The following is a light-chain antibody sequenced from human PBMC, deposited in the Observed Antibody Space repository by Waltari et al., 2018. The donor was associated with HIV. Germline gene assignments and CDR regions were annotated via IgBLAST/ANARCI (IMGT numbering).Light chain of an antibody. J-gene: IGLJ1*01. CDR1: SPRRFF. CDR3: HSRDTNSDHYV. CDR2: GAN. V-gene: IGLV3-19*01. Sequence: SSELTQDPVVSVALGQTINITCQGDSPRRFFANWYPQRPGHAPVLVVYGANRRPSGIPDRFSASNSGNTSSLIISDSQAVDEADYYCHSRDTNSDHYVFGGGTRVIV.